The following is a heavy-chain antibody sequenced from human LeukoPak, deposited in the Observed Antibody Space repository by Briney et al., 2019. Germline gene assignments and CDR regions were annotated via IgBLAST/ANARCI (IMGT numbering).Heavy chain of an antibody. J-gene: IGHJ5*02. CDR2: IYTSGST. Sequence: SETLSLTCTVSGGSISSYYWSWIRQPAGKGLEWIGRIYTSGSTNYNPSLKSRVTMSVDTSKNQFSLKLSSVTAADTAVYYCARDQDYGGTFDPWDQGTLVTVSS. CDR3: ARDQDYGGTFDP. D-gene: IGHD4-17*01. V-gene: IGHV4-4*07. CDR1: GGSISSYY.